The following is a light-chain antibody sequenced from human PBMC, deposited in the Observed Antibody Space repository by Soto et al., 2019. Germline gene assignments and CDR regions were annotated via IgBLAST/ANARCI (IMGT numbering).Light chain of an antibody. CDR1: SSNIGAGYD. CDR3: QSYDSSLSASW. V-gene: IGLV1-40*01. CDR2: GNS. Sequence: QSVLTQPPSVSGAPGQRVTISCTGSSSNIGAGYDVHWYQQLPGTAPKLLIYGNSNRPSGVPDRFSGSKSGTSASLAITGLQAEDEADYYCQSYDSSLSASWFGGGTKLTVL. J-gene: IGLJ3*02.